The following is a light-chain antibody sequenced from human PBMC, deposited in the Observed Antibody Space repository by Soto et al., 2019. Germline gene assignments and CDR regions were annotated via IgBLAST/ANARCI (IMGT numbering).Light chain of an antibody. Sequence: AIRMTQSPSSFSASTGDRVTITCRASQGISSYLAWYQQKPGKAPKLLIYSASTLQSGVPSRFSGSGSGTDFTLTISCLQSEDFATYDCQQYYSYPLTFGGGTKVEIK. CDR1: QGISSY. J-gene: IGKJ4*01. CDR3: QQYYSYPLT. CDR2: SAS. V-gene: IGKV1-8*01.